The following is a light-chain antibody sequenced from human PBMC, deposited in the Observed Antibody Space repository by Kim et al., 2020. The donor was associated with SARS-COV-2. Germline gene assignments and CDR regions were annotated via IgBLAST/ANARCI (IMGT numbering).Light chain of an antibody. Sequence: ASVGDRVTITCRASQDITTALAWYQQKPGKTPKLLMYDVSTLESGVPSRFSGSGSGTDSTLTIGSLQPEDFATYYCQQFKNYPRTFGQGTKVDIK. V-gene: IGKV1D-13*01. CDR2: DVS. J-gene: IGKJ1*01. CDR1: QDITTA. CDR3: QQFKNYPRT.